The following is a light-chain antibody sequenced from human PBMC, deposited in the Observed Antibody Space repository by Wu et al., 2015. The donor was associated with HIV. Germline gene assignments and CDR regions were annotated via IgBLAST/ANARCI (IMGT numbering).Light chain of an antibody. CDR1: QDIRDY. CDR2: AAS. CDR3: QQLNTYPLT. V-gene: IGKV1-9*01. Sequence: IQLTQSPPSLSASVGDRVTITCRASQDIRDYLAWYQQKPGEAPKLLIYAASTLQSGVPSRFSGSGSGTDFTLTISSLQPEDFATYYCQQLNTYPLTFGGGTKVEIK. J-gene: IGKJ4*01.